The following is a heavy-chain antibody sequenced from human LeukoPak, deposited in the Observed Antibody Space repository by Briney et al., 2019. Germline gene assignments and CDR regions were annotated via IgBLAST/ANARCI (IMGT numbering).Heavy chain of an antibody. CDR2: IYYSGST. J-gene: IGHJ4*02. CDR3: ASVGDCSGGSCYDY. D-gene: IGHD2-15*01. V-gene: IGHV4-59*01. CDR1: GGSISSYY. Sequence: SSETLSLTCTVSGGSISSYYWSWIRQPPGKGLEWIGYIYYSGSTNYNPSLKSRVTISVDTSKNQFSLKLSSVTAADTALYYCASVGDCSGGSCYDYWGQGTLVTVSS.